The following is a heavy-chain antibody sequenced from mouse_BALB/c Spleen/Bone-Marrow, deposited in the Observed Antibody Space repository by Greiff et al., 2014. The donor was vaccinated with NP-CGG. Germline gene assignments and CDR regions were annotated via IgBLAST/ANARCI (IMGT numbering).Heavy chain of an antibody. CDR3: ARRAYGGSYGFAY. CDR2: INPSTDYT. J-gene: IGHJ3*01. V-gene: IGHV1-7*01. D-gene: IGHD1-1*01. CDR1: GYTFTSYW. Sequence: VQLQESGAELAKPGASLKMSCKASGYTFTSYWMHWVKQRPGQGLEWIGYINPSTDYTEYNQKFKDKATLTADKSSSTAFMQLSSLTSEDSAVYYCARRAYGGSYGFAYWGQGTLVTVSA.